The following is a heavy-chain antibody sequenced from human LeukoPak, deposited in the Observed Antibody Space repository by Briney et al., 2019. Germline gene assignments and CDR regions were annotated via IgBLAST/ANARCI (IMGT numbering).Heavy chain of an antibody. J-gene: IGHJ3*02. CDR1: GFTFRDYA. CDR2: IRSKVYGGTT. Sequence: GGSLRLSCTGFGFTFRDYAVSWVRQAPGKGLECIGFIRSKVYGGTTEYAASVKGRFTISRDDSKSIAYLQMNSLKTEDTAVYYCTTVLSDSSAYYFPLDAFDIWGQGTMVTVSS. D-gene: IGHD3-22*01. V-gene: IGHV3-49*04. CDR3: TTVLSDSSAYYFPLDAFDI.